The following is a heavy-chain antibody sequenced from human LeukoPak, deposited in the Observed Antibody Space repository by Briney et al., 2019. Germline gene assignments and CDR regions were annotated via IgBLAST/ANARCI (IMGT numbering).Heavy chain of an antibody. J-gene: IGHJ3*02. V-gene: IGHV4-4*07. D-gene: IGHD5-24*01. CDR1: GGSISSYY. Sequence: PSETLSLTCTVSGGSISSYYWSWIRQPAGKGLEWIGRIYTSGSTNYNPSLKSRVTISVDTSKNQFSLKLSSVTAADTAVYYCAREGDGYSDDAFDIWGQGTMVTVSS. CDR3: AREGDGYSDDAFDI. CDR2: IYTSGST.